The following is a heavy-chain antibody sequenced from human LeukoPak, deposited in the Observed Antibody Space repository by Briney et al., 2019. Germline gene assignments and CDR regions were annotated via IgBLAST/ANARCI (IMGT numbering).Heavy chain of an antibody. CDR1: GFTFSSYS. Sequence: GGSLRLSCAASGFTFSSYSMNWVRQAPGKGLEWVSYISSSSSTIYYADSVKGRFTISRDNSKNTLYLQMNSLRAEDTAVYYCARDNPDKRDAFDIWGQGTMVTVSS. CDR3: ARDNPDKRDAFDI. J-gene: IGHJ3*02. V-gene: IGHV3-48*01. CDR2: ISSSSSTI.